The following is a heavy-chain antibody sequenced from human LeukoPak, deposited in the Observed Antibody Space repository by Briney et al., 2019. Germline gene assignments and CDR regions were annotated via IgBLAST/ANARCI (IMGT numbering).Heavy chain of an antibody. Sequence: SETLSLTCTVSGGSISSYYWSWIRQPAGKGLEWIGRIYTSGSTNYNPSLKSRVTMSVDTSQNQFSLKLSSVTAADTAVYYCARERGEQQLATYYYYYMDVWGKGTTVTVSS. J-gene: IGHJ6*03. D-gene: IGHD6-13*01. CDR1: GGSISSYY. CDR3: ARERGEQQLATYYYYYMDV. CDR2: IYTSGST. V-gene: IGHV4-4*07.